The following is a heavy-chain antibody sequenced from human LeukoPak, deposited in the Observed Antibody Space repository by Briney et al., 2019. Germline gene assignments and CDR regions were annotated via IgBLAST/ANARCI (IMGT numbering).Heavy chain of an antibody. CDR3: AKDLYRSGFYPTTFDY. D-gene: IGHD6-19*01. J-gene: IGHJ4*02. V-gene: IGHV3-30*02. CDR1: GFTFSTYG. Sequence: PGGSLRLSCAASGFTFSTYGMRWVRQAPGKGLEWVAFIRADGSEKYYADSVKGQITIYRDNSKNTLYLQMNSLRAEATAVYYCAKDLYRSGFYPTTFDYWGQGTLVTVSS. CDR2: IRADGSEK.